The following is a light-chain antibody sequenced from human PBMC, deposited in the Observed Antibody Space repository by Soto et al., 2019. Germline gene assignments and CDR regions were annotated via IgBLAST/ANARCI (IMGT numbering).Light chain of an antibody. CDR2: DAS. J-gene: IGKJ3*01. CDR1: QSISSW. CDR3: QQYNSYVT. V-gene: IGKV1-5*01. Sequence: GDRVTITCRASQSISSWLAWYQQKPGKAPKLLIYDASSLESGVPSRFSGSGSGTEFTLTISSLQPDDFATYYCQQYNSYVTFGPGTKVDIK.